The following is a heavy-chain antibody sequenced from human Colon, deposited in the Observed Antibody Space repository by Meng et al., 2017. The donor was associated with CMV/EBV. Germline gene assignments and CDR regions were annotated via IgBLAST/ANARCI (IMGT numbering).Heavy chain of an antibody. Sequence: ASVKVSCKASGYTFTGQYMNWVRQAPGQGLEWMGWINPASGDTKYAETFQDRVTMTRDTSSSTAYMELRRLSSDDTAVYYCVREGGIRDCSRTGCFGYWGQGTQVTVSS. J-gene: IGHJ4*02. CDR2: INPASGDT. D-gene: IGHD2-2*01. CDR1: GYTFTGQY. V-gene: IGHV1-2*02. CDR3: VREGGIRDCSRTGCFGY.